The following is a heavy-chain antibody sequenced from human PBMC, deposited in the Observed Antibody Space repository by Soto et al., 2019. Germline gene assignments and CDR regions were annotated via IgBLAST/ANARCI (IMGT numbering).Heavy chain of an antibody. D-gene: IGHD6-19*01. CDR2: IYGGGTT. CDR3: VQLTGWPGFDF. J-gene: IGHJ4*02. V-gene: IGHV3-53*01. CDR1: GFAVSSKY. Sequence: EVQLVESGGGWIQPGGSLRLSCAASGFAVSSKYMTWVRQAPGKGLEWVSVIYGGGTTYYADSVKGRFTLSRDTSKNTLYLQMNSLRAEDTVVYYGVQLTGWPGFDFWGQGTLVTVSS.